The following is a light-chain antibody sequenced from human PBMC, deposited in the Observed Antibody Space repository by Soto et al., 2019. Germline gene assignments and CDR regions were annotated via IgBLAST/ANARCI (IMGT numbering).Light chain of an antibody. CDR2: DAS. Sequence: DIQMTQSPSTLSASVGDRVTITCRASQSISSWLAWYQQKPGKAHKLLIYDASSLESGVPSRFSGSGSGTEFTLTISSLQPDDFATYYCQQYTSYWTFGQGTKVEVK. CDR1: QSISSW. CDR3: QQYTSYWT. J-gene: IGKJ1*01. V-gene: IGKV1-5*01.